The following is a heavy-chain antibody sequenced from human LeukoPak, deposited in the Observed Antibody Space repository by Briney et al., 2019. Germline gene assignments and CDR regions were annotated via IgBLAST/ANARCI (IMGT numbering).Heavy chain of an antibody. V-gene: IGHV1-8*01. CDR1: GYTFTSYD. Sequence: ASVKVSCKASGYTFTSYDINWVRQATGQGLEWMGWMNPNSGNTGYAQKFQGRVTMTRNTSISTAYMELSSLRSEDTAVYYCANYYYDSSGYYSGDGYWGQGTLVTVSS. CDR3: ANYYYDSSGYYSGDGY. CDR2: MNPNSGNT. D-gene: IGHD3-22*01. J-gene: IGHJ4*02.